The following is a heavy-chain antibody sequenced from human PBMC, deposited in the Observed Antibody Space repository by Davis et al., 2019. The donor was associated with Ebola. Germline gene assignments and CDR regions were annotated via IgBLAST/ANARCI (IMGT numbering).Heavy chain of an antibody. Sequence: GGSLRLSCAASGFTFSGYAMSWVRQAPGKGLEWVSAISGSGGSTYYADSVKGRFTISRDNFKNTLYLQMNSLRAEDTAVYYCARDAGYCSSTSCHDYWGQGTLVTVSS. J-gene: IGHJ4*02. CDR2: ISGSGGST. D-gene: IGHD2-2*01. CDR1: GFTFSGYA. CDR3: ARDAGYCSSTSCHDY. V-gene: IGHV3-23*01.